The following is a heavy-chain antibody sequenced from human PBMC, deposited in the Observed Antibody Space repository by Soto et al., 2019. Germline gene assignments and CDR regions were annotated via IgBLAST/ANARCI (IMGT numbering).Heavy chain of an antibody. Sequence: SETLSLTCAVYGGSFSGYYWSWIRQPPGKGLEWIGEINHSGSTNYNPSLKSRVTISVDTSKNQFSLKLSSVTAADTAVYYCARVGRYYYGSGRILSYYYYYMDVWGKGTTVTVSS. J-gene: IGHJ6*03. V-gene: IGHV4-34*01. CDR2: INHSGST. CDR3: ARVGRYYYGSGRILSYYYYYMDV. CDR1: GGSFSGYY. D-gene: IGHD3-10*01.